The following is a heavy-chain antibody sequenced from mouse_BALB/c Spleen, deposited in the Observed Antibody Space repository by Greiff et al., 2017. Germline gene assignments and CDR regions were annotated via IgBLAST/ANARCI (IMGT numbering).Heavy chain of an antibody. J-gene: IGHJ4*01. Sequence: EVKVVESGGGLVQPGGSLKLSCAASGFTFSSYTMSWVRQTPEKRLEWVAYISNGGGSTYYPDTVKGRFTISRDNAKNTLYLQMSSLKSEDTAMYYCARHNKDSSGYLYYAMDYWGQGTSVTVSS. CDR1: GFTFSSYT. D-gene: IGHD3-2*01. CDR3: ARHNKDSSGYLYYAMDY. CDR2: ISNGGGST. V-gene: IGHV5-12-2*01.